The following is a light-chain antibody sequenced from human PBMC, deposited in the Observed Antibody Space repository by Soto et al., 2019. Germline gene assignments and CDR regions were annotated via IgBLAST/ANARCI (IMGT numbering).Light chain of an antibody. J-gene: IGLJ2*01. CDR1: SSDVGDYNY. V-gene: IGLV2-14*03. Sequence: QSALTQPASVSGSPGQSITFSCTGTSSDVGDYNYVSWYQQHPGKAPKLMIYDVSKRPSGVSNRFSGSKSGNTASLTISGLQAEEEADYYCTSYTSSSTLVVFGGGTKLTVL. CDR2: DVS. CDR3: TSYTSSSTLVV.